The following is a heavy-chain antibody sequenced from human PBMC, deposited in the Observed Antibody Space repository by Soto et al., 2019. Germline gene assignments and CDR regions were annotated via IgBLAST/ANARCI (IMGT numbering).Heavy chain of an antibody. CDR2: ISPFNGNT. CDR1: GYPFTHYG. CDR3: ARDQSFDRTYYYGIDV. V-gene: IGHV1-18*01. D-gene: IGHD3-16*01. Sequence: QVQLVQSGAEVKKPGASVRVSCKSSGYPFTHYGITWIRQARGQGLEWMGWISPFNGNTNYGQTLQGRVTLTTETSMSTVYMELRSLRSDDTAVYYCARDQSFDRTYYYGIDVWGQGTTVTVSS. J-gene: IGHJ6*02.